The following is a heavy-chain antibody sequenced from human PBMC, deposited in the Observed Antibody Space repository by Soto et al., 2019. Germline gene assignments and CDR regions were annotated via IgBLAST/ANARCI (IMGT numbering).Heavy chain of an antibody. D-gene: IGHD4-17*01. V-gene: IGHV6-1*01. CDR1: GDSVSSNSAA. J-gene: IGHJ6*03. Sequence: SQTLSLTCAISGDSVSSNSAAWNWIRQSPSRGLEWLGRTYYRSKWYNDYAVSVKSRITINPDTSKNQFSLQLNSVTPEDTAVYFCARERTTVTTGYYYYYMDVWGKGTPVTVSS. CDR2: TYYRSKWYN. CDR3: ARERTTVTTGYYYYYMDV.